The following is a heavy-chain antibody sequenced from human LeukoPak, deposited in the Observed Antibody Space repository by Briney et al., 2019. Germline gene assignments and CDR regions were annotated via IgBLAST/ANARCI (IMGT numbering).Heavy chain of an antibody. CDR1: GGSISSYY. V-gene: IGHV4-59*01. J-gene: IGHJ3*02. Sequence: SETLSLTCTVSGGSISSYYWSWIRQPPGKGLEWIGYIYYSGSTNYNPSLKSRVTISVDTSKNQFSLKLSSVTAADTAVYYCAREYGTCAFDIWGQGTMVTVSS. CDR3: AREYGTCAFDI. D-gene: IGHD2-8*01. CDR2: IYYSGST.